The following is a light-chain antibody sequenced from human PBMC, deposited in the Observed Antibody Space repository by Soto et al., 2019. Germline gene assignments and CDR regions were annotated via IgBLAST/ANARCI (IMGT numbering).Light chain of an antibody. CDR3: QSLDSSRFYV. V-gene: IGLV1-40*01. J-gene: IGLJ1*01. CDR2: GNS. CDR1: SSNIGTGYD. Sequence: QSVLTQPPSVSGAPGQRVTISCTGSSSNIGTGYDVHWYQQLPGTAPKLLIYGNSNRPSGIPDRFSGSKSGTSVSLAITGLQAEDAGDYYCQSLDSSRFYVLGTGSLVTVL.